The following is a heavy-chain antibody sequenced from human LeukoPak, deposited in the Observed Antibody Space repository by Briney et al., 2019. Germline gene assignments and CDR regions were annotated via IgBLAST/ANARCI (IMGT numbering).Heavy chain of an antibody. CDR3: ARGTTSRALDVSDI. D-gene: IGHD1-7*01. J-gene: IGHJ3*02. V-gene: IGHV3-48*04. Sequence: GGSLRLSCAASGFTFSSYSMNWVRRAPGKGLEWLSYIRSSGSTMYYADSVKGRFTISRDNAKNSLYLQMNSLRTEDTAVYYCARGTTSRALDVSDIWGQGTMVTVSS. CDR1: GFTFSSYS. CDR2: IRSSGSTM.